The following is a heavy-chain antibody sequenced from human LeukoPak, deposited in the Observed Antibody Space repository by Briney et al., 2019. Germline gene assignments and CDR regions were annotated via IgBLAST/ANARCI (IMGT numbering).Heavy chain of an antibody. Sequence: WGSLRLSCVVSGFTISSYGMHWVGQAPGKGLEWVAVIWYDGRKEYYIDSVKGRFIISRDNSKNTLYLQMNSLRAEDTAVYYCARGSGYYPLFDYWGQGTLVTVSS. V-gene: IGHV3-33*01. J-gene: IGHJ4*02. CDR3: ARGSGYYPLFDY. D-gene: IGHD3-22*01. CDR2: IWYDGRKE. CDR1: GFTISSYG.